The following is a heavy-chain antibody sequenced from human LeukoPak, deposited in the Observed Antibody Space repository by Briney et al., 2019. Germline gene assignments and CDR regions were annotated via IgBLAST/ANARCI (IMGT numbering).Heavy chain of an antibody. J-gene: IGHJ4*02. D-gene: IGHD6-13*01. CDR2: ISSSGSTI. CDR3: AKGRVVAAAGPFDY. CDR1: GFTFSSYE. V-gene: IGHV3-48*03. Sequence: PGGSLRLSCAASGFTFSSYEMNWVRQAPGKGLEWVSYISSSGSTIYYADSVKGRFTISRDNAKNSLYLQMNSMRAEDTAVSYCAKGRVVAAAGPFDYWGQGTLVTVSS.